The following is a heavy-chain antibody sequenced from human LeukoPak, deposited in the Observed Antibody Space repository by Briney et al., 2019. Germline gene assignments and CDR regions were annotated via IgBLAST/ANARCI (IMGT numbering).Heavy chain of an antibody. CDR1: GYTFTSYY. D-gene: IGHD6-13*01. J-gene: IGHJ4*02. CDR3: ASGAAAGTFSIGY. V-gene: IGHV1-46*01. Sequence: GASEKVSCKASGYTFTSYYMHWVRQAPGQGLEWMGIINPSGGGTSYSQKFQGRVTMTTDTSTSTLYMELSSLRSEDTAVYYCASGAAAGTFSIGYWGQGTLLTVSS. CDR2: INPSGGGT.